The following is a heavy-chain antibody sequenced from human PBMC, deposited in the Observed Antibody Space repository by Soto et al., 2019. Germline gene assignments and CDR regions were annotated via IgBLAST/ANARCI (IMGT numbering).Heavy chain of an antibody. CDR1: GGTFSSYA. Sequence: SVKVSCKASGGTFSSYAISWVRQAPGQGLEWMGGIIPIFGTANYAQRFQGRVTITADESTSTAHMELSSLRSEDTAVYYCARDRDPRVVSAAMNYWGQGTLVTV. CDR3: ARDRDPRVVSAAMNY. D-gene: IGHD2-2*01. CDR2: IIPIFGTA. J-gene: IGHJ4*02. V-gene: IGHV1-69*13.